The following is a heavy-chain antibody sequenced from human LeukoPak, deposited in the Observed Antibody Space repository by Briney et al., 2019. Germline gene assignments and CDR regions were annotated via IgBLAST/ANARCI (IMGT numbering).Heavy chain of an antibody. CDR1: GYTFTSYD. V-gene: IGHV1-8*01. CDR2: MNPNSGNT. Sequence: ASVKASCKASGYTFTSYDINWVRQATGQGLEWMGWMNPNSGNTGSAQRFQGRITMTRDTSISTAYTELSSLRSEDTAVYYCARGPLVRLPSSFDPWGQGTLVTVSS. D-gene: IGHD3-16*02. J-gene: IGHJ5*02. CDR3: ARGPLVRLPSSFDP.